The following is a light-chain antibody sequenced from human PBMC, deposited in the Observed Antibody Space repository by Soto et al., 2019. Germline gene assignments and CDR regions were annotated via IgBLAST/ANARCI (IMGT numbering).Light chain of an antibody. J-gene: IGKJ4*01. V-gene: IGKV1D-12*01. CDR2: AAS. CDR3: QQTNSFPLT. Sequence: DIQMTQSPSSVSASVGDGVTITCRASQGISTSLGWYQQKPGKAPKLLIYAASSLQSGVPSSFSGTGSGTAFTLTISSLQPEDFATYYCQQTNSFPLTFGGGTKVEIK. CDR1: QGISTS.